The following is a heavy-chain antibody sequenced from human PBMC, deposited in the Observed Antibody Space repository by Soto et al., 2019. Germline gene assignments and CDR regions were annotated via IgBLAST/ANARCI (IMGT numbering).Heavy chain of an antibody. D-gene: IGHD3-3*01. Sequence: SETLSLTCAVYGGCFSGYYWSWIRQPPGKGLEWIGEINHSGSTNYNPSLKSRVTISVDTSKNQFSLKLSSVTAADTAVYYCARGQTTIFGVVIDWYFDLWGRGTLVTVSS. CDR2: INHSGST. CDR1: GGCFSGYY. CDR3: ARGQTTIFGVVIDWYFDL. J-gene: IGHJ2*01. V-gene: IGHV4-34*01.